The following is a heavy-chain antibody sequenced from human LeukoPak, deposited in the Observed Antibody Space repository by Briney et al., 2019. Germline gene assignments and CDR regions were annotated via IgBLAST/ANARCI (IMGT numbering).Heavy chain of an antibody. D-gene: IGHD1-26*01. J-gene: IGHJ4*02. CDR1: GFTFSSYA. V-gene: IGHV3-23*01. CDR2: ISGSGGST. Sequence: PGGSLRLSCAASGFTFSSYAMSWVRQAPGKGLEWVSAISGSGGSTYYADSVKGRFTISRDNSKNTLYLQMNSLRAEDTAVYYCAKSWQRGWELALSPFDYWGQGTLVTVSS. CDR3: AKSWQRGWELALSPFDY.